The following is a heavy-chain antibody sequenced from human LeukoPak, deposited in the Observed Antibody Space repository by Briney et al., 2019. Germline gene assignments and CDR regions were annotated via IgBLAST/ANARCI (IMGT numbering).Heavy chain of an antibody. V-gene: IGHV1-2*02. CDR2: INPNSGGT. D-gene: IGHD2-15*01. CDR3: ARVSGYCSGGSCYGLPSHGMDV. J-gene: IGHJ6*02. Sequence: ASVTVSCTASGYTFTGYYMHWVRQAPGQGLEWMGWINPNSGGTNYAQKFQGRVTMTRDTSISTAYMELNRLRSDDTAVYYCARVSGYCSGGSCYGLPSHGMDVWGQGTTVTVSS. CDR1: GYTFTGYY.